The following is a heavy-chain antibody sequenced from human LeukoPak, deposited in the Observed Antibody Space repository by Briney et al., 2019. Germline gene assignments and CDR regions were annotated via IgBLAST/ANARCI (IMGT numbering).Heavy chain of an antibody. Sequence: PSQTLSLTCTVSGGSISSGGYYWSWIRQPPGKGLEWIGYIYHSGSTYYNPSLKSRVTISVDRSKNQFSLKLSSVTAADTAVYFCAREKMAGVPLFDYWGQGTLVTVSS. V-gene: IGHV4-30-2*01. CDR3: AREKMAGVPLFDY. D-gene: IGHD5-24*01. CDR2: IYHSGST. J-gene: IGHJ4*02. CDR1: GGSISSGGYY.